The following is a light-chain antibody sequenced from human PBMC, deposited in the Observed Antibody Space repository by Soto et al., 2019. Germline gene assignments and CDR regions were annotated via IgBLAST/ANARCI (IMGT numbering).Light chain of an antibody. CDR1: QSVSSN. Sequence: EIVMTHSPATLSVSPGERSTLSCRASQSVSSNLAWYQQKPGQAPRLLIYDAYNRATGIPPRFSGSGSGTDFNLTIRSLEPEDSAVYYCQQRHMWPITFGQGTRLGTK. CDR2: DAY. J-gene: IGKJ5*01. V-gene: IGKV3-11*01. CDR3: QQRHMWPIT.